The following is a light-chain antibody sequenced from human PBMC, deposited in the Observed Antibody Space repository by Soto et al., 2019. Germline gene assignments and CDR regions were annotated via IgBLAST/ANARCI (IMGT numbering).Light chain of an antibody. Sequence: EIVLTQSPGTLSLSPGERVTFSCRASQSVSSSYLAWYQQKPGRAPRLLIYGASSRATGVPDRFSGSGSGTDFTLTISRLEPEDFAVYYCLQYGSPPPTFGQGTKVEIK. CDR3: LQYGSPPPT. CDR2: GAS. CDR1: QSVSSSY. J-gene: IGKJ1*01. V-gene: IGKV3-20*01.